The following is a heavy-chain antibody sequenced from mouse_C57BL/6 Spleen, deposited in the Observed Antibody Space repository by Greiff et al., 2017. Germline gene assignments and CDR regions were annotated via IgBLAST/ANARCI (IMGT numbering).Heavy chain of an antibody. V-gene: IGHV1-64*01. CDR1: GYTFTSYW. CDR2: IHPNSGST. J-gene: IGHJ4*01. CDR3: ARRNDYLYYYAMDY. D-gene: IGHD2-4*01. Sequence: QVQLQQPGAELVKPGASVKLSCKASGYTFTSYWMHWVKQRPGQGLEWIGMIHPNSGSTNYNEKFKSKATLTVDKSSSTAYMQLSSLTSEDSAVYYCARRNDYLYYYAMDYWGQGTSVTASS.